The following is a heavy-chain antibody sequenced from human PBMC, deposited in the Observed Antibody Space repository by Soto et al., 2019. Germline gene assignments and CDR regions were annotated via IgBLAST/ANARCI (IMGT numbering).Heavy chain of an antibody. D-gene: IGHD1-7*01. CDR1: GFTFSSYA. CDR3: ARDDAWIYLGMDV. CDR2: ISYDGSNK. V-gene: IGHV3-30-3*01. Sequence: QVQLVESGGGVVQPGRSLRLSCAASGFTFSSYAMHWVRQAPGKGLEWVAVISYDGSNKYYADSVKGRFTISRDNSKNTLYLQMNSLRAEDTAVYYCARDDAWIYLGMDVWGQGTTVTVSS. J-gene: IGHJ6*02.